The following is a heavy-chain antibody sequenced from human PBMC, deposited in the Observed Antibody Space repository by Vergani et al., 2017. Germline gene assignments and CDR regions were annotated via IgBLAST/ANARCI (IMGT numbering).Heavy chain of an antibody. J-gene: IGHJ4*02. CDR1: GFTFSTYA. D-gene: IGHD5-12*01. CDR3: AKNPQPRYSGYDYFLFDY. CDR2: IYYDGSKK. V-gene: IGHV3-33*06. Sequence: QVQLVESGGGVVQPGRSLRLSCTSSGFTFSTYAMHWVRQAPGKGLEWVAIIYYDGSKKYYADSVKGRFTISRDNSKNTLYLQMNSLRAEDTAVYYCAKNPQPRYSGYDYFLFDYWGQGTLVTVSS.